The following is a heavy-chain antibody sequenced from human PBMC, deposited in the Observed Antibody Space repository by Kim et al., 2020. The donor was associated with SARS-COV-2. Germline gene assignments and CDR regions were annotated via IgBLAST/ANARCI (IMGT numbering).Heavy chain of an antibody. CDR3: TRGGNSGLGDC. V-gene: IGHV1-8*01. J-gene: IGHJ4*02. Sequence: TVYAQKFQGRVTMTRSTSISTAYMELSSLTSEDTALYYCTRGGNSGLGDCWGQGTLVTVSS. CDR2: T. D-gene: IGHD5-12*01.